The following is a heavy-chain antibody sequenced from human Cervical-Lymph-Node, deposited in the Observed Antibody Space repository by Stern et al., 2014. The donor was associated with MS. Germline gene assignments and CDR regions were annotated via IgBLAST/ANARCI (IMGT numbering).Heavy chain of an antibody. CDR1: GYTFTNNY. CDR3: ARQKAYDYSFDY. D-gene: IGHD4-11*01. CDR2: LNPSGGVT. Sequence: VQLGQSGAEVKKPGASVKISCKASGYTFTNNYMHWVRQAPGQGLEWMGILNPSGGVTIYAQKFQGRVPMTGDTSTTTMELSSLRSEDTAVYYCARQKAYDYSFDYWGQGTLLTVSS. J-gene: IGHJ4*02. V-gene: IGHV1-46*03.